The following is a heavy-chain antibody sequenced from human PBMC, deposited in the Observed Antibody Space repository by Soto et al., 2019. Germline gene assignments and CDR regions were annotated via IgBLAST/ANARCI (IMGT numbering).Heavy chain of an antibody. Sequence: SETLSLTCTVSGGSISSGDYYWSWIRQPPGKGLEWIGYIYYSGSTYYNPSLKSRVTISVDTSKNQFSLKLSSVTAADTAVYYCARASNPGDYFDYWGQGTLVTVSS. CDR2: IYYSGST. J-gene: IGHJ4*02. V-gene: IGHV4-30-4*01. CDR3: ARASNPGDYFDY. CDR1: GGSISSGDYY. D-gene: IGHD4-4*01.